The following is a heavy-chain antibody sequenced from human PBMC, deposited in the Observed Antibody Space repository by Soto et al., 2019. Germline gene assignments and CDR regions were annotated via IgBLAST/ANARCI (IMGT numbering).Heavy chain of an antibody. Sequence: QVQLVQSGAEVKKPGSSVKVSCKASGGTFSIYTISWVRQAPGQGLEWMGGSANSAQKFQGRLTVTADESPSTVYLELSSLTSEDTAVYYCAREGPPDIAWFDPWGQGTLVSVSS. D-gene: IGHD2-15*01. V-gene: IGHV1-69*01. CDR1: GGTFSIYT. CDR3: AREGPPDIAWFDP. J-gene: IGHJ5*02. CDR2: SA.